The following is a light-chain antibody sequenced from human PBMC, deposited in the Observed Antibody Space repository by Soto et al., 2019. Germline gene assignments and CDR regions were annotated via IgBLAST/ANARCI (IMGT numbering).Light chain of an antibody. V-gene: IGLV2-14*03. Sequence: QSVLTQPASVSGSPGQSITISCAGTMRDIGAYNLVSWYQQHPDKAPQLIIYEVRNRPSGISFRFSGSKSGNTASLTISGLQAEAEADYYCSSFTSKSTLIFGGGTKVTVL. CDR2: EVR. J-gene: IGLJ2*01. CDR3: SSFTSKSTLI. CDR1: MRDIGAYNL.